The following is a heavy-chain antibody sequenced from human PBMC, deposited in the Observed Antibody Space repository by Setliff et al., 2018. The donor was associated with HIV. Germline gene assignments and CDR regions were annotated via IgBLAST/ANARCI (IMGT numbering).Heavy chain of an antibody. CDR1: GFPFSAYA. D-gene: IGHD1-26*01. CDR3: ARGDGGSYYPGI. Sequence: GSLRLSCEASGFPFSAYAFSWVRQAPGKGLEWIGNIYQSGNAYYNPSLKSRVTISVDTSRNRFSLKLSSVTAADTAVYYCARGDGGSYYPGIWGQGTMVTVSS. V-gene: IGHV4-38-2*01. J-gene: IGHJ3*02. CDR2: IYQSGNA.